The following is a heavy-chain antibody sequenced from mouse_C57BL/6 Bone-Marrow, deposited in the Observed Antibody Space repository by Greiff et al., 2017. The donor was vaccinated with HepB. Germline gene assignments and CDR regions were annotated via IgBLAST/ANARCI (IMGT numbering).Heavy chain of an antibody. Sequence: EVQLQQSGGGLVQPGGSMKLSCVASGFTFSNYWMNWVRQSPEKGLEWVAQIRLKSDNYATHYAESVKGRFTISRDDSKSSVYLQMNNLRAEDTGIYYCTSRYYAMDYWGQGTSVTVSS. CDR2: IRLKSDNYAT. V-gene: IGHV6-3*01. CDR3: TSRYYAMDY. CDR1: GFTFSNYW. J-gene: IGHJ4*01.